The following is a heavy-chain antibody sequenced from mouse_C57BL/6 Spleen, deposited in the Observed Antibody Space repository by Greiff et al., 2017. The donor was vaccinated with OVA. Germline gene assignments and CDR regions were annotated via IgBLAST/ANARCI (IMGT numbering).Heavy chain of an antibody. Sequence: DVKLVESGGGLVQPGGSLKLSCAASGFTFSDYYMYWVRQTPEKRLEWVAYISNGGGSTYYPDTVKGRFTISRDNAKNTLYLQMSRLKSEDTAMYYCARQGPDYAMDYWGQGTSVTVSS. CDR1: GFTFSDYY. CDR3: ARQGPDYAMDY. J-gene: IGHJ4*01. CDR2: ISNGGGST. V-gene: IGHV5-12*01.